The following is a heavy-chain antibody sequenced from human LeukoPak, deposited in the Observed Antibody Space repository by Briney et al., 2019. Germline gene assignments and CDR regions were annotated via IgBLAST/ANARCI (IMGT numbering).Heavy chain of an antibody. D-gene: IGHD3-16*01. CDR1: GFSFRDYA. CDR3: TKDAALITYFFDS. Sequence: GGSLRLSCAASGFSFRDYAMSWVRQAPGKGLEWVSAISDSGGSTYYADSVKGRFTVSRDNSKNTLYLQMDSLRAEDTAVYYCTKDAALITYFFDSWGPGTLVSVSS. J-gene: IGHJ4*02. CDR2: ISDSGGST. V-gene: IGHV3-23*01.